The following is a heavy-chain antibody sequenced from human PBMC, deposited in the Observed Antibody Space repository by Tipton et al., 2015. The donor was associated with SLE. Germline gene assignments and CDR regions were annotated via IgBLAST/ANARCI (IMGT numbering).Heavy chain of an antibody. Sequence: TLSLTCTVSGGSISSSSYYWGWIRQPPGKGLEWIGTIYYSGSTYYNPSLKSRVTISVDTSKDQFSLKLSSVTAADTAVYYCARDYYDSSGNYRVFDYWGQGTLVTVSS. D-gene: IGHD3-22*01. J-gene: IGHJ4*02. CDR3: ARDYYDSSGNYRVFDY. CDR1: GGSISSSSYY. V-gene: IGHV4-39*07. CDR2: IYYSGST.